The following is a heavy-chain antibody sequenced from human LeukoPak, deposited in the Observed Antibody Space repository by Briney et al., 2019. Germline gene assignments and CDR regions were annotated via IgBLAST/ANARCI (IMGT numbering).Heavy chain of an antibody. D-gene: IGHD6-13*01. CDR1: GFTFSSYS. CDR2: ISSSSSYI. V-gene: IGHV3-21*01. CDR3: AKDLTIGTTGTSDY. J-gene: IGHJ4*02. Sequence: PGGSLRLSCAASGFTFSSYSMNWVRQAPGKGLEWVSSISSSSSYIYYADSVKGRFTISRDNAKNSLYLQMNSLRTEDTAVYYCAKDLTIGTTGTSDYWGQGTLVTVSS.